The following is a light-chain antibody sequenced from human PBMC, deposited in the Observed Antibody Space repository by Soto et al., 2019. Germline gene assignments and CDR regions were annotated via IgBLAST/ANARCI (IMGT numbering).Light chain of an antibody. CDR3: QQYGISQNT. V-gene: IGKV3-20*01. CDR2: GAS. Sequence: ETVMTQSPGTLSLSPGERATLSCRASQSVSSGYLAWYQQKPGQAPRLLICGASNRATGIPDRFTGSGSGTDFTLTISRLEPEDFAVYYCQQYGISQNTFGQGTKVEIK. CDR1: QSVSSGY. J-gene: IGKJ2*01.